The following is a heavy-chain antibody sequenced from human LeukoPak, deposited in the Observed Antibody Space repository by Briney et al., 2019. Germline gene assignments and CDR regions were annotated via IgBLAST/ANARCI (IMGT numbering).Heavy chain of an antibody. CDR1: GLTFSSSW. CDR3: ARYSGSFPGWVDP. J-gene: IGHJ5*02. Sequence: PGGSLRLSCVASGLTFSSSWMNWIRQAPGKGPEWLANINPAGSQKDYVDSVKGRFTISRDNAQDSVFLQMNNLRAEDTAVFYCARYSGSFPGWVDPWGPGTLVTVSS. D-gene: IGHD1-26*01. CDR2: INPAGSQK. V-gene: IGHV3-7*01.